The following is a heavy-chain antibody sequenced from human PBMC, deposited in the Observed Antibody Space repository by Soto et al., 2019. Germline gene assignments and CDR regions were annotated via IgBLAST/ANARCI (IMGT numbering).Heavy chain of an antibody. V-gene: IGHV3-30*18. J-gene: IGHJ6*02. CDR3: AKVIGGAAAGDYYYGMDV. Sequence: QVQLVQSGGGVVQPGRSLRLSCVTSGFTFSDYGMHWVRQAPGKGLEWVAGISYDGSDKYYADSVKGRFSISRDSSKNTLYLQMNSLRVEDTAVYYCAKVIGGAAAGDYYYGMDVWGQGTTVTVSS. CDR2: ISYDGSDK. CDR1: GFTFSDYG. D-gene: IGHD6-13*01.